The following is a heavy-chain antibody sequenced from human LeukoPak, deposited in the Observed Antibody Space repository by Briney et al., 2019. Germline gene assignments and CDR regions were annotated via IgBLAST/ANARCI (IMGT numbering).Heavy chain of an antibody. CDR3: ARAPVLERYYYMDV. D-gene: IGHD3-3*02. CDR2: IYTSGST. Sequence: NPSETLSLTCTVSGGSISSGSYYWSWIRQPAGKGLEWIGRIYTSGSTNYNPSLKSRVTISVDTSKNQFSLKLSSVTAADTAVYYCARAPVLERYYYMDVWGKGTTVTVSS. V-gene: IGHV4-61*02. J-gene: IGHJ6*03. CDR1: GGSISSGSYY.